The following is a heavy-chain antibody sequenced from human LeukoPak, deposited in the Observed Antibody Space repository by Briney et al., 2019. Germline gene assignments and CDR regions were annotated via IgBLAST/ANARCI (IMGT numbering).Heavy chain of an antibody. CDR1: GGSFSGNY. D-gene: IGHD3-22*01. Sequence: PSETLSLTCAVYGGSFSGNYWSCIRQPPGKGLEWIGEINHSGSTNYNPSLKSRVTISVHTSKNQFSLKLSSVTAADTAVYYCARGFIRRSYYYDSSGYYLNWGQGTLVTVSS. V-gene: IGHV4-34*01. CDR3: ARGFIRRSYYYDSSGYYLN. J-gene: IGHJ4*02. CDR2: INHSGST.